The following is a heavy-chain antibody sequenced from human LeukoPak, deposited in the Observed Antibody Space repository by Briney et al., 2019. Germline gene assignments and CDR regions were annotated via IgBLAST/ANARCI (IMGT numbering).Heavy chain of an antibody. J-gene: IGHJ4*02. Sequence: GALRLSCAASGFTFSSYSMNWVRQAPGKGLKWVSSISSSSNYIYYADSVKGRFTISRDNAKNSLYLQMNSLRAEDTAVYYCARDPTAVANLPQYYLDYWGQGILVTVSS. V-gene: IGHV3-21*01. CDR3: ARDPTAVANLPQYYLDY. CDR2: ISSSSNYI. D-gene: IGHD4-23*01. CDR1: GFTFSSYS.